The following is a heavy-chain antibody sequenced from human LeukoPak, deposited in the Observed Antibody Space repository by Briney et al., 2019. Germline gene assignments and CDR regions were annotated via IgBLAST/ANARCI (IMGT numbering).Heavy chain of an antibody. D-gene: IGHD5-12*01. Sequence: PGGSLRLSCAASGFTFSTYWMHWVRQAPGKGLVWVARINNDGNSTTYADSVKGRFTIARDNAKNTLFLQMNSLRAEDTAVYYCARSYSGYDYWGQGTLVTASS. CDR1: GFTFSTYW. J-gene: IGHJ4*02. CDR2: INNDGNST. CDR3: ARSYSGYDY. V-gene: IGHV3-74*01.